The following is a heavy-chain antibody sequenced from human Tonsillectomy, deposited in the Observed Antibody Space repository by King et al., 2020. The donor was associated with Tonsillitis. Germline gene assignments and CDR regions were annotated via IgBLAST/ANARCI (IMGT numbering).Heavy chain of an antibody. CDR3: ARVCLTLVYSGYDFAFDL. Sequence: VQLQESGPGLVKPSETLSLTCTVSGGSVSSGSYYWSWIRQPPGKGLEWIGYIYYSGSTNYNPSLKSRVTISVDTSKNQFSLKLSSVTAADTAVYYCARVCLTLVYSGYDFAFDLWGQGTMVTVSS. V-gene: IGHV4-61*01. CDR2: IYYSGST. J-gene: IGHJ3*01. D-gene: IGHD5-12*01. CDR1: GGSVSSGSYY.